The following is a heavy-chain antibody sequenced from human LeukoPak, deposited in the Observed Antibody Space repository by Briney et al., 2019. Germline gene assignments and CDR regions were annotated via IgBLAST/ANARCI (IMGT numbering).Heavy chain of an antibody. D-gene: IGHD2-2*02. V-gene: IGHV4-34*01. CDR3: ARGPYCSSTSCYNVRSYGMDV. J-gene: IGHJ6*02. Sequence: PSETLSLTCAVYGGSFSGYYWSWIRQPPGKGLEWIGEINHSGSTNYSPSLKSRVTISVDTSKNQFSLKLSSVTAADTAVYYCARGPYCSSTSCYNVRSYGMDVWGQGTTVTVSS. CDR2: INHSGST. CDR1: GGSFSGYY.